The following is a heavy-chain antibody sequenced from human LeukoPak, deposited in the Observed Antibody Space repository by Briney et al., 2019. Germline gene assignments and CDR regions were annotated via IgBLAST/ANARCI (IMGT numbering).Heavy chain of an antibody. CDR3: ARGVDTAVVAYFDY. V-gene: IGHV4-30-2*01. J-gene: IGHJ4*02. CDR2: IYHSGST. Sequence: PSQTLSLTCAVSGGSISSGGYSWSWIRQPPGKGLEWIGYIYHSGSTYYSPSLKSRVTISVDRSKSQFSLKLSSVTAADTAVYYCARGVDTAVVAYFDYWGQGTLVTVSS. D-gene: IGHD5-18*01. CDR1: GGSISSGGYS.